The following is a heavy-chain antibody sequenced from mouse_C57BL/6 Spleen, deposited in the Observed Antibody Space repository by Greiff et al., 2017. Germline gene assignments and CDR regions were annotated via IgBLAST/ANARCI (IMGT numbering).Heavy chain of an antibody. CDR1: GFTFSDYG. CDR3: ARLGPDY. Sequence: EVKLVESGGGLVKPGGSLKLSCAASGFTFSDYGMHWVRQAPEKGLEWVAYISSGSSTIYYADTVKGRFTISRDNAKNTLFLQMTSLGAEDTAMYYCARLGPDYWGQGTTLTVSA. D-gene: IGHD4-1*01. CDR2: ISSGSSTI. J-gene: IGHJ2*01. V-gene: IGHV5-17*01.